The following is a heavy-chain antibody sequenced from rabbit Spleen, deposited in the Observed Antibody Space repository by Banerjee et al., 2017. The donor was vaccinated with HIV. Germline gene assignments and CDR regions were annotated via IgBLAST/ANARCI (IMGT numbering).Heavy chain of an antibody. J-gene: IGHJ6*01. CDR3: ARDAGTSFSTYGMDL. CDR1: GFSFSGSQG. Sequence: QSLEESGGDLVKPGASLTLTCTASGFSFSGSQGICWVRQAPGKGLEWIACIYAGGGFNTYYASWAKGRFTISRTSSTTVTLQMTSLTAADTATYFCARDAGTSFSTYGMDLWGPGTLVTVS. CDR2: IYAGGGFNT. D-gene: IGHD8-1*01. V-gene: IGHV1S40*01.